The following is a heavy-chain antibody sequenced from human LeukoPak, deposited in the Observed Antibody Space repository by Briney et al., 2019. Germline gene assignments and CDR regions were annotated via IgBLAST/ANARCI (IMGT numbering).Heavy chain of an antibody. Sequence: GTLRLSCAASGFTFSSYGMSWVRQAPGKGLEWVANIKQDGSEKYYVDSVKGRFTISRDNAKNSLYLQMNSLRAEDTAVYYCARGTDIGYWGQGTLVTVSS. CDR3: ARGTDIGY. J-gene: IGHJ4*02. D-gene: IGHD4-17*01. CDR1: GFTFSSYG. CDR2: IKQDGSEK. V-gene: IGHV3-7*04.